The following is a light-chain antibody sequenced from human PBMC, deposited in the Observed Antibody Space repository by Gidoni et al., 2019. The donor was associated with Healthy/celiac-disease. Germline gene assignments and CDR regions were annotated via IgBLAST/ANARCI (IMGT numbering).Light chain of an antibody. J-gene: IGKJ1*01. CDR2: GAS. CDR3: QQYGSSSGA. CDR1: QAVSNSY. V-gene: IGKV3-20*01. Sequence: SVLTPSPGTLSLSPGERATLTCRARQAVSNSYLAWYVQKPGKAPRLLIYGASNRATGTPARFSGSGSGTDFTLTISRREPEDFATYYCQQYGSSSGAFXXXTKVEIK.